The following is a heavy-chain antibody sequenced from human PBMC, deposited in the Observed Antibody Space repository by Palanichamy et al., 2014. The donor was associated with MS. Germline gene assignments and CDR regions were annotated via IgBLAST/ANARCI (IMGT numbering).Heavy chain of an antibody. CDR3: ARDRHVVVVAAVSYYFDY. J-gene: IGHJ4*02. CDR2: ISYDGSNK. Sequence: VQLVESGGGVVQPGRSLRLSCAASGFTFSSYAMHWVRQAPGKGLEWVAVISYDGSNKYYADSVKGRFTISRDNSKNTLYLQMNSLRAEDTAVYYCARDRHVVVVAAVSYYFDYWGQGTLVTVSS. V-gene: IGHV3-30-3*01. D-gene: IGHD2-15*01. CDR1: GFTFSSYA.